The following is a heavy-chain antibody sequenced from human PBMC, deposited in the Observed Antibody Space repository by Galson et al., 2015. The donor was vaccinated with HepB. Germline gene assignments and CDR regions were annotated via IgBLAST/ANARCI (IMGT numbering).Heavy chain of an antibody. V-gene: IGHV1-2*02. CDR2: INPNSGGT. CDR1: GYTFTGYY. J-gene: IGHJ6*02. D-gene: IGHD3-22*01. Sequence: SVKVSCKASGYTFTGYYMHWVRQAPGQGLEWMGWINPNSGGTNYAQKFQGRVTMTRDTSISTAYMELSRLRSDDTAVYYCASYRYYYDSSGYYYYYGMDVWGQGTTVTVSS. CDR3: ASYRYYYDSSGYYYYYGMDV.